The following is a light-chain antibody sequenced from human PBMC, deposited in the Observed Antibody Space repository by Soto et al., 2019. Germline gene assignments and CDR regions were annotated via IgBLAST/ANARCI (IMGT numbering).Light chain of an antibody. CDR3: QQDGSSSPVYT. J-gene: IGKJ2*01. V-gene: IGKV3-20*01. Sequence: EIVLTQSPGTLSLSPGERATLSCRASQSVSSSYLAWYQQKPGQAPRLLIYGASSRATGIPDRFSGSGSGIDFTLTISRLEPEDFAVYYCQQDGSSSPVYTSGQGTKLEIK. CDR2: GAS. CDR1: QSVSSSY.